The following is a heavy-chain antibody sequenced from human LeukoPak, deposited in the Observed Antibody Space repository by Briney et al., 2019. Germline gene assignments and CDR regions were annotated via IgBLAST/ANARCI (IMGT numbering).Heavy chain of an antibody. V-gene: IGHV1-69*06. CDR3: ARDYPRYLGWFDP. Sequence: SVKVSCKASGGTFSSYAISWVRQAPGQGLEWMGGIIPIFGTANYAQKFQGRVTITADKSTNTAYMELSSLRSEDTAVYYCARDYPRYLGWFDPWGQGTLVTVSS. CDR1: GGTFSSYA. CDR2: IIPIFGTA. J-gene: IGHJ5*02. D-gene: IGHD3-9*01.